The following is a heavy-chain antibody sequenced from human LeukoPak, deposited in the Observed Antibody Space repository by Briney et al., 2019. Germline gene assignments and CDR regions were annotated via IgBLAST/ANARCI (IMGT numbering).Heavy chain of an antibody. CDR2: IYYSGST. CDR1: GGSVSSGSYY. D-gene: IGHD5-12*01. CDR3: ARGTRGYSGYAEINDY. Sequence: SETLSLTCAVSGGSVSSGSYYWSWIRQPPGKGLEWIGYIYYSGSTYYNPSLKSRVTISVDTSKNQFSLKLSSVTAADTAVYYCARGTRGYSGYAEINDYWGQGTLVTVSS. J-gene: IGHJ4*02. V-gene: IGHV4-61*01.